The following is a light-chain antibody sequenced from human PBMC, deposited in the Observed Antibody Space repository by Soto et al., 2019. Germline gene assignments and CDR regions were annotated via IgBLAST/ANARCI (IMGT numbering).Light chain of an antibody. CDR3: GTWDTSLSAVV. CDR2: DTN. V-gene: IGLV1-51*01. J-gene: IGLJ2*01. Sequence: QSVLTQPPSVSAAPGQKVTISCSGSNSNVGRKDVSWYQHLPGTAPKLLIYDTNKRPSVIPDRFSGSRSGTSATLVVTGLQTGDEADYYCGTWDTSLSAVVFGGGTKVTVL. CDR1: NSNVGRKD.